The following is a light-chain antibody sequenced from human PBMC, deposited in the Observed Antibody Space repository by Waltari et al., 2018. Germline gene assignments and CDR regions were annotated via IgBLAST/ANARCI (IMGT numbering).Light chain of an antibody. J-gene: IGLJ1*01. V-gene: IGLV2-23*01. CDR2: EGT. Sequence: QSALTQPASVSGSPGQSITISCPGTTSGFWTYNLVSWYQQHPGKAPKLIIFEGTKRPSGVSNRFFASKSGNTASLTISGLQADDEADYHCCSYVSNTYVFGTGTKVTVL. CDR1: TSGFWTYNL. CDR3: CSYVSNTYV.